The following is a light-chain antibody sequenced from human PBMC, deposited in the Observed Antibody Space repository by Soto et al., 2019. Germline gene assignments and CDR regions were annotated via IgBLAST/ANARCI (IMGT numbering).Light chain of an antibody. CDR2: KAS. V-gene: IGKV1-5*03. J-gene: IGKJ1*01. CDR3: QHPHRDAET. Sequence: QTPSSPSGRVGVWVTVVSRASQTISSWLAWYQQKPGKAPKLLIYKASTLKSGVPARYGGRGSGTDFALLISSLQPQDFATYYCQHPHRDAETFGQGTKVDIK. CDR1: QTISSW.